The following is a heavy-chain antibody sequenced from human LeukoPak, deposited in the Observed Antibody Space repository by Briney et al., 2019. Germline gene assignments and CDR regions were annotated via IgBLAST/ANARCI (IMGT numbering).Heavy chain of an antibody. Sequence: PSETLSLTCTVSGGSISSGGYYWSWIRQPPGKGLEWIGYIYYSGSTNYNPSLKSRVTISVDTSKNQFSLKLSSVTAADTAVYYCARVRQYQLLSRYYMDVWGKGTTVTVSS. CDR3: ARVRQYQLLSRYYMDV. J-gene: IGHJ6*03. CDR2: IYYSGST. CDR1: GGSISSGGYY. V-gene: IGHV4-61*08. D-gene: IGHD2-2*01.